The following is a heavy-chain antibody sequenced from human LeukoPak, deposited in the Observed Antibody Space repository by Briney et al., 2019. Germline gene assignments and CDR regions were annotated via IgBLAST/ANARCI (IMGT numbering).Heavy chain of an antibody. Sequence: GASVKVSCKASGYTFTSYAMNWVRQAPGQGLEWMGWINTNTGNPTYAQGFTGRFVFSLDTSVSTAYLQISSLKAEDTAVYYCARDRGNDGDYYYYYYGMDVWGQGTTVTVSS. CDR2: INTNTGNP. V-gene: IGHV7-4-1*02. J-gene: IGHJ6*02. CDR1: GYTFTSYA. CDR3: ARDRGNDGDYYYYYYGMDV. D-gene: IGHD4-17*01.